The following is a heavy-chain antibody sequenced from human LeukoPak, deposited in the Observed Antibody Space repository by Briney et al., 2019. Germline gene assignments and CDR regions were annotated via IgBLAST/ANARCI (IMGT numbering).Heavy chain of an antibody. D-gene: IGHD5-18*01. J-gene: IGHJ4*02. Sequence: PGRSLRLSCAASGFTFSSYAMHWVRQAPGKGLEWVAVISYDGSNKYYADSVKGRFTISRDNSKNTLYLQMNSLRAEDTAVYYCARDPRHVDTAMSDYWGQGTLVTVSS. CDR1: GFTFSSYA. CDR2: ISYDGSNK. CDR3: ARDPRHVDTAMSDY. V-gene: IGHV3-30*04.